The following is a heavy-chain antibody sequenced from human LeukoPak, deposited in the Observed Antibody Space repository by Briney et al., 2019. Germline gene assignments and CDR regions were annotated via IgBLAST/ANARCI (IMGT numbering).Heavy chain of an antibody. CDR3: ARLVWYDSSGPDY. Sequence: GESLQISSQGSGYGFTSYWIGWVRPMPGKGLEWMGIIYPGDSDTRYSPSFQGQVTISADESITTAYLQWSSMNASDTAMYYCARLVWYDSSGPDYWGQGTLVTVSS. D-gene: IGHD3-22*01. CDR1: GYGFTSYW. V-gene: IGHV5-51*01. CDR2: IYPGDSDT. J-gene: IGHJ4*02.